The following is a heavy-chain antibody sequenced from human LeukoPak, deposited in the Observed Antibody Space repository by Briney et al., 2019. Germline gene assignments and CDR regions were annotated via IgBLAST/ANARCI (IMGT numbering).Heavy chain of an antibody. CDR3: AKNGDRGAYCSGGTCYPYYYHYMDV. D-gene: IGHD2-15*01. V-gene: IGHV1-24*01. CDR1: GYTITELS. Sequence: GASVRVSCKVSGYTITELSMHWVRQTPGKGLEWMGSYDPGEGERINAQKFQARVTMTRNTSISTAYMELSSLRSEDTAVYYCAKNGDRGAYCSGGTCYPYYYHYMDVWGKGTTVTISS. J-gene: IGHJ6*03. CDR2: YDPGEGER.